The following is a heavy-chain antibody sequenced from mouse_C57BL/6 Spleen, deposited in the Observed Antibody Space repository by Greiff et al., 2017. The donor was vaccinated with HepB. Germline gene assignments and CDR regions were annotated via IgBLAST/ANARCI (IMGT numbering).Heavy chain of an antibody. Sequence: QVQLQQSGAELVKPGASVKMSCKASGYTFTSYWITWVKQRPGQGLEWIGDIYPGSGSTNYNEKFKSKATLTVDTSSSTAYMQLSSLTSEDSAVYYCVRDPYYGSSYYFDYWGQGTTLTVSS. J-gene: IGHJ2*01. CDR1: GYTFTSYW. V-gene: IGHV1-55*01. CDR3: VRDPYYGSSYYFDY. D-gene: IGHD1-1*01. CDR2: IYPGSGST.